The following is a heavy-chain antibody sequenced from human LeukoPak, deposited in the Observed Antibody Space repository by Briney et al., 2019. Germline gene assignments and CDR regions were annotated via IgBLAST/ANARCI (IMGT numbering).Heavy chain of an antibody. CDR3: AGLKTGTGAFGI. Sequence: ASETLSLTCTVSGGSISSSSYYWGWIRQPPGKGLEWIGSIYYSGSTYYNPSLKSRVTISVDTSKNQFSLKLSSVTAADTAVYYCAGLKTGTGAFGIWGQGTMVTVSS. CDR1: GGSISSSSYY. D-gene: IGHD3/OR15-3a*01. V-gene: IGHV4-39*07. CDR2: IYYSGST. J-gene: IGHJ3*02.